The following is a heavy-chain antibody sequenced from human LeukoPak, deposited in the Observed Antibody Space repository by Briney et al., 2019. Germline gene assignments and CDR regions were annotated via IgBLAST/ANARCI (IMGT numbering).Heavy chain of an antibody. V-gene: IGHV1-46*01. CDR2: INPSGGST. CDR3: ARDDYGGNSPIDY. J-gene: IGHJ4*02. Sequence: ASVKVSCKPSVYTFTSYYMHWVRQAPGQGLEWMGIINPSGGSTSYAQKFQGRVTMTRDTSTSTVYMELSSLRSEDTAVYYCARDDYGGNSPIDYWGQGTLVTVSS. CDR1: VYTFTSYY. D-gene: IGHD4-23*01.